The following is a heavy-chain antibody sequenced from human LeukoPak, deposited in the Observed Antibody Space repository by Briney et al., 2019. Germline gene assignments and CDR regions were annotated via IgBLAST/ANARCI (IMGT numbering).Heavy chain of an antibody. D-gene: IGHD6-13*01. CDR1: GYTLTELS. V-gene: IGHV1-24*01. Sequence: ASVKVSCKVSGYTLTELSMHWVRQAPGKGLEWMGGFDPEDGETIYAQKFQGRVTMTEDTSTDTAYMELSSLRSEDTAVYYCATVAPRQGHTPIAAAGTDAFDIWGQGTMVTVSS. J-gene: IGHJ3*02. CDR3: ATVAPRQGHTPIAAAGTDAFDI. CDR2: FDPEDGET.